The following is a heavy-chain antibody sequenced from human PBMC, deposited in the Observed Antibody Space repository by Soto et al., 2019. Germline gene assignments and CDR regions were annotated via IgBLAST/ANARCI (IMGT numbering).Heavy chain of an antibody. Sequence: EVQLWESWGGLVQPGGSLRLSCAASGFTFSSYAMSWVRQAPGKGLEWVSVISGSGNSPHYADSVKGRFTISRDNSKNTLSLQMNSLRAEDTAVYYCAKELVAVAGTGCHYWGQGTMVTVSS. J-gene: IGHJ4*02. CDR2: ISGSGNSP. D-gene: IGHD6-19*01. V-gene: IGHV3-23*01. CDR3: AKELVAVAGTGCHY. CDR1: GFTFSSYA.